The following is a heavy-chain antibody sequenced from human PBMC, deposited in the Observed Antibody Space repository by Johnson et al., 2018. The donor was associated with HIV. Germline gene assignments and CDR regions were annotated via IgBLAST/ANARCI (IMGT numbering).Heavy chain of an antibody. Sequence: QVQLVESGGGVVQPGTSPRLPCPASGFSFSRYVMHWVRQAPGKGLEWVAVISDDGSNTYYADSVKGRFTISRDNSKNTLFLQMNSLRAEDTAVYYCVRRFYDSSAFDIWGQGTLVTVSS. CDR1: GFSFSRYV. D-gene: IGHD3-22*01. CDR2: ISDDGSNT. J-gene: IGHJ3*02. V-gene: IGHV3-30-3*01. CDR3: VRRFYDSSAFDI.